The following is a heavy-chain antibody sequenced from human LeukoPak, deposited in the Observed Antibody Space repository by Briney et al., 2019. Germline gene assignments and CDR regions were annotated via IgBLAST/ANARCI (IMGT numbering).Heavy chain of an antibody. CDR2: IYHSGST. CDR3: ARDRKYQLLSISSGFDY. Sequence: SETLSLTCTVSGYSISSGYYWGWIRQPPGKGLEWIGSIYHSGSTYYNPSLKSRVTISVDTSKNQFSLKLSSVTAADTAVYYCARDRKYQLLSISSGFDYWGQGTLVTVSP. CDR1: GYSISSGYY. J-gene: IGHJ4*02. D-gene: IGHD2-2*01. V-gene: IGHV4-38-2*02.